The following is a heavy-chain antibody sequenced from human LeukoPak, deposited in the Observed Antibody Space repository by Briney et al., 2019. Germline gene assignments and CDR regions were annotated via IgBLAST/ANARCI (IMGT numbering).Heavy chain of an antibody. CDR3: ASSNPRYSSSWHPYNWFDP. D-gene: IGHD6-13*01. CDR2: INPNSGGT. Sequence: GASVKVSCKASGYTFTGYYMHWVRQAPGQGLEWMGWINPNSGGTNYAQKFQGRVTVTRDTSISTAYMELSRLRSDDTAVYYCASSNPRYSSSWHPYNWFDPWGQGTLVTVSS. J-gene: IGHJ5*02. CDR1: GYTFTGYY. V-gene: IGHV1-2*02.